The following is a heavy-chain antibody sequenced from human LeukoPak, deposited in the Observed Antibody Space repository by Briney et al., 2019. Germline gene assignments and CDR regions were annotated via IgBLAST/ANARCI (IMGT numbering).Heavy chain of an antibody. J-gene: IGHJ4*02. CDR3: ASVSLRYFDWPYATDY. Sequence: PGGSLRLSCAASGFTFSDYYMSWIRQAPGKGLERVSYISSSGSTIYYADSVKGRFTISRDNAKNSLYLQMNSLRAEDTAVYYCASVSLRYFDWPYATDYWGQGTLVTVSS. D-gene: IGHD3-9*01. CDR1: GFTFSDYY. V-gene: IGHV3-11*04. CDR2: ISSSGSTI.